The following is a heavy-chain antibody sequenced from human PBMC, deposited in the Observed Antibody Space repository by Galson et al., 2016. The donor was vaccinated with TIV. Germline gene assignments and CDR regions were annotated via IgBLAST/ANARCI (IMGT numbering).Heavy chain of an antibody. CDR2: ISDDGTKR. CDR1: GFVFSDYA. V-gene: IGHV3-30*04. Sequence: SLRLSCAASGFVFSDYAIHWVRQAPGKGLEWVAVISDDGTKRYHTDSVRGRFSISRDNSDETVHLQMNSLRVEDSAMYYCASELFDFWGQGTLVTVS. J-gene: IGHJ4*02. CDR3: ASELFDF.